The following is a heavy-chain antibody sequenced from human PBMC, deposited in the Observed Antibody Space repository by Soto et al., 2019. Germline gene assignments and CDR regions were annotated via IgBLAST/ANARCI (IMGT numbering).Heavy chain of an antibody. CDR3: ARDPPIYDILDYGMDV. V-gene: IGHV3-21*01. D-gene: IGHD3-9*01. CDR2: ISSSSSYI. CDR1: GFTFSSYS. Sequence: RGSMRLSCAASGFTFSSYSMNWVRQAPGKGLEWVSSISSSSSYIYYADSVKGRFTISRDNAKNSLYLQMNSLRAEDTAVYYCARDPPIYDILDYGMDVWGQGTTVTVSS. J-gene: IGHJ6*02.